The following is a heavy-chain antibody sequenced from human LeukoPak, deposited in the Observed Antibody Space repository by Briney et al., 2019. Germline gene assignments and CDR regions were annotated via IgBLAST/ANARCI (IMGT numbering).Heavy chain of an antibody. V-gene: IGHV3-73*01. CDR3: TRFFWVGDPLTGVW. CDR2: IRSKTNSYAT. Sequence: GGSLRLSCAASGFTFSGSAMHWVRQISGKGLEWLGRIRSKTNSYATAYAASVKGRFTISRDDSKNTAYLQMNSLKTEDTAVYYCTRFFWVGDPLTGVWWGQGTMVTVSS. J-gene: IGHJ3*01. D-gene: IGHD3-9*01. CDR1: GFTFSGSA.